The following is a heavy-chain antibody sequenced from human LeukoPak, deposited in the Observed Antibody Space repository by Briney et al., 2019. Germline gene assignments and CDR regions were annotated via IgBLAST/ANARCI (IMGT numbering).Heavy chain of an antibody. CDR2: IYYSGST. D-gene: IGHD2-21*02. CDR1: GGSISSYY. J-gene: IGHJ6*03. V-gene: IGHV4-59*08. CDR3: ARHYSAIDYYYYYMDV. Sequence: SETLSLTCTVSGGSISSYYWSWIRQPPGKGLEWIGYIYYSGSTNYNPSLKSRVTISVDTSKNQFSLKLSSVTAADTAVYYCARHYSAIDYYYYYMDVWGKGTTVTVSS.